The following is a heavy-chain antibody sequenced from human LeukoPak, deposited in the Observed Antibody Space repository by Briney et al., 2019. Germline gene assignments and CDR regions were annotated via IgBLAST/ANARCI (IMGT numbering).Heavy chain of an antibody. D-gene: IGHD6-19*01. CDR2: IYYSGST. Sequence: AETLSLTCTVSGGPISSYYWSWIRQPPGKGLEWIGYIYYSGSTNYNPSLKSRVTISVDTSKNQFSLKLSSVTAADTAVYYCARQAYGWSRPDYYYYLDVWGKGTTVTVSS. CDR3: ARQAYGWSRPDYYYYLDV. CDR1: GGPISSYY. J-gene: IGHJ6*03. V-gene: IGHV4-59*08.